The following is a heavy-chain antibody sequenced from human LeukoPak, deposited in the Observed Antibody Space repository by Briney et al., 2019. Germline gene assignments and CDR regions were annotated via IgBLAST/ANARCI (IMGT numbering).Heavy chain of an antibody. CDR1: GYTFTGYH. V-gene: IGHV1-2*02. CDR3: ARDPSNTYYYDP. D-gene: IGHD3-22*01. Sequence: ASVKVSCKASGYTFTGYHIHWVRQAPGQGLDWMAWINPKNGDRKYAQKFQGRVTLTRDTSISTAYMELSSLRSDDTAIYYCARDPSNTYYYDPWGQGTLVTVSS. CDR2: INPKNGDR. J-gene: IGHJ4*02.